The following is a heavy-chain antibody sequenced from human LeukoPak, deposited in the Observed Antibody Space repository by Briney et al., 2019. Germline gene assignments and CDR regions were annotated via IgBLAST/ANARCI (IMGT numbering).Heavy chain of an antibody. V-gene: IGHV4-30-4*01. D-gene: IGHD2-15*01. CDR3: ARVQQGYCSSSSCLFDF. CDR2: IDDRGNT. Sequence: SQTLSLTCTVSGGSISSGDYYWGWIRQPPGKGLEWIGNIDDRGNTDYNPSLKSRVTISIDTSKNQFSLKLKSVTAADTAVYYCARVQQGYCSSSSCLFDFWGQGTMVTVSS. J-gene: IGHJ3*01. CDR1: GGSISSGDYY.